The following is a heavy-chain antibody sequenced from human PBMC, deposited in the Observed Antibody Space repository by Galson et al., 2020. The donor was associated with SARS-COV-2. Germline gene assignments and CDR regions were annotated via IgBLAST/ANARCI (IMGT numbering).Heavy chain of an antibody. V-gene: IGHV3-43D*03. J-gene: IGHJ6*02. CDR1: GFLFDNYA. D-gene: IGHD4-4*01. Sequence: GESLKISCAASGFLFDNYAMHWVRQAPGKGLEWVSLISWNGGRTYYADSVKGRFTISRDNRKNTLYLQMHSLRAEDTALYYCAKDIPYSKPGSFFNHYYGMDVGGQGTTVTVSS. CDR2: ISWNGGRT. CDR3: AKDIPYSKPGSFFNHYYGMDV.